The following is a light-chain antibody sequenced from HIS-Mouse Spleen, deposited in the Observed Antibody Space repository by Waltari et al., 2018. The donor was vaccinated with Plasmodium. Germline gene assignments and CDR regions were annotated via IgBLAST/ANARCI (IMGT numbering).Light chain of an antibody. CDR1: ALPKKY. CDR3: YSTDSSGNHRV. J-gene: IGLJ3*02. V-gene: IGLV3-10*01. Sequence: SYELTQPPSVSVSPGQTARITCSGDALPKKYAYWYQQKSGQAPVLVINEDSKRPAGIPGSFSGSSSGTMATLTISGAQVEDEAGYYCYSTDSSGNHRVFGGGTKLTVL. CDR2: EDS.